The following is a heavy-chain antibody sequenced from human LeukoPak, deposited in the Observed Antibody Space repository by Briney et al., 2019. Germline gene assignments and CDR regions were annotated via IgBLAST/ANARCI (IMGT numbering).Heavy chain of an antibody. D-gene: IGHD6-6*01. Sequence: GGSLRLSCAASGFTFSSYSMNWVRQAPGKGLEWVSFISSSSSYIYYADSVKGRFTISRDNAKNSLYLQMNSLRADDTAVYYCARDGSRSSVNCVDYWGQGTLVTVSS. V-gene: IGHV3-21*01. CDR1: GFTFSSYS. J-gene: IGHJ4*02. CDR3: ARDGSRSSVNCVDY. CDR2: ISSSSSYI.